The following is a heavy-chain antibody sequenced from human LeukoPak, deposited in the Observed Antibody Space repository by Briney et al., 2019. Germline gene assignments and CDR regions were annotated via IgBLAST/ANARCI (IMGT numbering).Heavy chain of an antibody. CDR1: AYSISSGYY. V-gene: IGHV4-38-2*02. CDR2: ICHGGST. Sequence: SETLSLTCTVSAYSISSGYYWGWIRQPPGKGLEWIGSICHGGSTYYNPSLKSRVTISVDKSKDQFSLKLSSVTAADTAVYYCARGGYSYGFDPWGQGTLVTVSS. CDR3: ARGGYSYGFDP. D-gene: IGHD5-18*01. J-gene: IGHJ5*02.